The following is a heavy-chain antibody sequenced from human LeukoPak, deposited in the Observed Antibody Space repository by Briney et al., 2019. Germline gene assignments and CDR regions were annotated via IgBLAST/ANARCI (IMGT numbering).Heavy chain of an antibody. J-gene: IGHJ4*02. CDR3: ARGRRWGAFFDY. Sequence: GGSLRLSCAASGFTFSSYEMNWVRQAPGKGLEWVSYISSSGSTIYYADSVKGRFTIPRDNAKNSLYLQMNSLRAEDTAVYYCARGRRWGAFFDYWGQGTLVTVSS. CDR1: GFTFSSYE. V-gene: IGHV3-48*03. D-gene: IGHD5-24*01. CDR2: ISSSGSTI.